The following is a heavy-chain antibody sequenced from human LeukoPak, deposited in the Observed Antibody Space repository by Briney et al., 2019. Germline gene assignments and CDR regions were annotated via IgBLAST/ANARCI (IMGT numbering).Heavy chain of an antibody. V-gene: IGHV3-23*01. D-gene: IGHD6-19*01. Sequence: GGSLRLSCAASGFTFSSYAMSWVRQAPGKGLEWVSAISGSGGSTYYADSVKGQFTISRDNSKNTLYVQMNSLRAEDTAVYYCATPPRGVYTSGWYQVSWGQGTLVTVSS. CDR1: GFTFSSYA. J-gene: IGHJ5*02. CDR2: ISGSGGST. CDR3: ATPPRGVYTSGWYQVS.